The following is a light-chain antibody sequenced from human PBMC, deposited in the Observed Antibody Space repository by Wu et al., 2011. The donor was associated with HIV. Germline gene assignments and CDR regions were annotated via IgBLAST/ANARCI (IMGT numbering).Light chain of an antibody. Sequence: EIVLTQSPATLSLSPGERATLSCRASQSVYNYLAWYQQKPGQAPRLLIYDASNRAKGIPARFAGSGSGTDFTLTISSLEAEDFAVYYCQQRSKWPLTFGQGTRLEIK. CDR1: QSVYNY. V-gene: IGKV3-11*01. CDR2: DAS. J-gene: IGKJ5*01. CDR3: QQRSKWPLT.